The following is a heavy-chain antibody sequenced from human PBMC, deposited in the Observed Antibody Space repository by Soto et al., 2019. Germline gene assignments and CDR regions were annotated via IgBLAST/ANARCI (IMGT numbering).Heavy chain of an antibody. CDR3: ARRVMAARPYWFDP. J-gene: IGHJ5*02. V-gene: IGHV1-69*13. CDR2: IIPIFGTA. Sequence: PSVKVSCKASESTFMNYDISWVRQAPGQGLEWMGGIIPIFGTANYAQKFQGRVTITADESTSTAYMELSSLRSEDTAVYYCARRVMAARPYWFDPWGQGTLVTVSS. D-gene: IGHD6-6*01. CDR1: ESTFMNYD.